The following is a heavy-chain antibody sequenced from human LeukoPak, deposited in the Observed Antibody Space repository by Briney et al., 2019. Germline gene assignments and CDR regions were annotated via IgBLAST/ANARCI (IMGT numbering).Heavy chain of an antibody. V-gene: IGHV1-18*01. D-gene: IGHD3-9*01. CDR2: ISAYNGNT. J-gene: IGHJ4*02. CDR3: ARESGYDILTGYLDY. Sequence: GASVKVSCKASGYTFTSYGISWVRQAPGQGLEWMGWISAYNGNTNYAQKLQGRVTMTTDTSTSTAYMELRSLRSEDTAVYYCARESGYDILTGYLDYWGQGTLVTVSS. CDR1: GYTFTSYG.